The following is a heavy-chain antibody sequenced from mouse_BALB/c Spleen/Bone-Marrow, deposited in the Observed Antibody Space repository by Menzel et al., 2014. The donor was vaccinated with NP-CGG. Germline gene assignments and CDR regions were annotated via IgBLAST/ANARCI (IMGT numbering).Heavy chain of an antibody. CDR1: GYSFTGYT. J-gene: IGHJ4*01. CDR3: ARGGYSHYYAMDY. V-gene: IGHV1-18*01. Sequence: EVMLAESGPELVKPGASMKISCKASGYSFTGYTMNWVKQSHGKNLEWIGLINPYSGGTSYNQKFKGKATLTVDKSSSTAYMELLSLTSEDSAVYYCARGGYSHYYAMDYWGQGTSVTVSS. D-gene: IGHD2-3*01. CDR2: INPYSGGT.